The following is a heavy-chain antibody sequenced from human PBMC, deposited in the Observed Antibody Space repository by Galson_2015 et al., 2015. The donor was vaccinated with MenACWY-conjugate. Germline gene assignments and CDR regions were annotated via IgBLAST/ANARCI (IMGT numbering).Heavy chain of an antibody. CDR3: AKANSGGICTSGWACWFDP. J-gene: IGHJ5*02. Sequence: LRLSCAASGFTFTNYAMNWVRQAPGQGLEWVSSIGGSGTTYYADSVKGRFTISRDNSKNMVYLQMNSLRAEDTAIYYCAKANSGGICTSGWACWFDPWGQGSLVIVSS. CDR2: IGGSGTT. D-gene: IGHD2-15*01. CDR1: GFTFTNYA. V-gene: IGHV3-23*01.